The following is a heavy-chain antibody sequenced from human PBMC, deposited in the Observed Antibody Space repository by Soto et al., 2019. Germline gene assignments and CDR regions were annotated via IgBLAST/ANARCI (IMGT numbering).Heavy chain of an antibody. V-gene: IGHV3-23*01. D-gene: IGHD3-3*01. CDR1: GFTFSSYA. CDR3: AKDMSLYDFWSGYPPNPFDY. CDR2: ISGSGGST. J-gene: IGHJ4*02. Sequence: GGSLRLSCAASGFTFSSYAMSWVRQAPGKGLEWVSAISGSGGSTYYADSVKGRFTISRDNSKNTLYLQMNSLRAEDTAVYYCAKDMSLYDFWSGYPPNPFDYWGQGTLVTVSS.